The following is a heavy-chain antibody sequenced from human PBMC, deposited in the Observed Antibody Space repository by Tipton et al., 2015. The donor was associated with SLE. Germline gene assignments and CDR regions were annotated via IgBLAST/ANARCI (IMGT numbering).Heavy chain of an antibody. CDR2: IYSSGTT. V-gene: IGHV4-4*09. CDR1: NGSINYYH. D-gene: IGHD2-2*01. CDR3: AASVLPTAPDGFDI. Sequence: TLSLTCTVSNGSINYYHWSWIRQPPGKGLEWIGWIYSSGTTSHNPSLKSRVTISEDTSKKQFSLKLKYVTAADTAVYYCAASVLPTAPDGFDIWGQGALVTVSS. J-gene: IGHJ4*02.